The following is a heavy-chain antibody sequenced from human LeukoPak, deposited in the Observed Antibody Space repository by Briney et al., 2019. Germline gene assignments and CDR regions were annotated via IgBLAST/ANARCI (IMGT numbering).Heavy chain of an antibody. CDR1: GGSFSGYL. D-gene: IGHD2-2*02. V-gene: IGHV4-34*01. J-gene: IGHJ6*01. CDR2: INYSGEKT. Sequence: SETLSLTCTVSGGSFSGYLWSWIRQPPGKGLEWIGEINYSGEKTNYNPSLKSRVIMSVDPSTNQFSLKMTSVTAADTAVYFCTRSGLTGMREYPRADYYYYGMTSGGKGPRSPSPQ. CDR3: TRSGLTGMREYPRADYYYYGMTS.